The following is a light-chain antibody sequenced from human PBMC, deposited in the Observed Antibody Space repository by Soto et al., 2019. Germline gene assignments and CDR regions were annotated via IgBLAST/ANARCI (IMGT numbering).Light chain of an antibody. CDR3: IKSAQLPPT. CDR1: QSLLHITGETF. J-gene: IGKJ5*01. CDR2: EVS. V-gene: IGKV2D-29*02. Sequence: DVVMTQTPLSLSVAPGQPASISCKSSQSLLHITGETFLFWYRQKPGQSPQLLIYEVSTRGSGVPDRCSGSGSGTDITLKISRVDTDGVGIYYCIKSAQLPPTFGQRTRLGIE.